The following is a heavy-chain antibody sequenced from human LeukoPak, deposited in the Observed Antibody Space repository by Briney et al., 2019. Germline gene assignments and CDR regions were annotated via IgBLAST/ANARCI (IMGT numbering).Heavy chain of an antibody. J-gene: IGHJ4*02. CDR2: ISGSGGST. CDR1: RFTFSSYA. V-gene: IGHV3-23*01. CDR3: AKDRRIWSGYYSGVDN. Sequence: GGSLRLSCAASRFTFSSYAMSWVRQAPGKGLEWVSAISGSGGSTYYADSVKGRFTIPGDNSKNTLYLQMNSLRAEDTAVYYCAKDRRIWSGYYSGVDNWGQGTLVTVSS. D-gene: IGHD3-3*01.